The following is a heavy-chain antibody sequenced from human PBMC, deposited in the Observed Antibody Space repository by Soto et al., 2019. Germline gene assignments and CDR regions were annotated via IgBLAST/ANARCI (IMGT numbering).Heavy chain of an antibody. Sequence: QVQLQESGPGLVKPSETLSLTCTVSGDSISNYHWSWFRQPPGKGLEWIGYVYFSGSTHYNPSLKSRVTISLDTSKSQFSLRLNSVTAADTAVYYCAREGVWSGETFFDYWGQGILVTVSS. CDR3: AREGVWSGETFFDY. D-gene: IGHD2-21*01. CDR1: GDSISNYH. CDR2: VYFSGST. J-gene: IGHJ4*02. V-gene: IGHV4-59*01.